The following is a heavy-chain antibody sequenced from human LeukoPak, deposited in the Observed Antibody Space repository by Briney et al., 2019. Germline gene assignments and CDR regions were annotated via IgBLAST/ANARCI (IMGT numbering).Heavy chain of an antibody. D-gene: IGHD2-21*02. CDR2: IYYSGST. J-gene: IGHJ3*02. V-gene: IGHV4-39*01. Sequence: PSETLSLTCTVAGGSISSSSYYWGWIRQPPVNGLEWIGSIYYSGSTYYNPSLKSRVTISVDTSKNQFSLKLSSVTGADTAVYYCARRVVVVTSHDAFDIWGQGTMVTVSS. CDR3: ARRVVVVTSHDAFDI. CDR1: GGSISSSSYY.